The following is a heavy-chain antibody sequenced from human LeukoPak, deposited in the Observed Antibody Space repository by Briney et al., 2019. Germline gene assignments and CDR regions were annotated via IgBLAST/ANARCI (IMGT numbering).Heavy chain of an antibody. D-gene: IGHD6-19*01. Sequence: GGSLRLSCAASGFTVSSNYMSWVRQAPGKGLEWVSVIYSGGSTYYADSVKGRFTLSRDNSKNTLYLQMNSLRAEDTAVYYCARVRRYSSGWYGVYWGQGTLVTVSS. CDR3: ARVRRYSSGWYGVY. CDR1: GFTVSSNY. J-gene: IGHJ4*02. CDR2: IYSGGST. V-gene: IGHV3-66*02.